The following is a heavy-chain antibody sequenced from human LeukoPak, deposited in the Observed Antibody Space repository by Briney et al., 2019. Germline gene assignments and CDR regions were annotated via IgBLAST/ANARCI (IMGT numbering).Heavy chain of an antibody. D-gene: IGHD2-15*01. CDR2: IYSGDST. CDR1: GVTVSSNY. CDR3: GRGHRFCSRGNCNSPVDY. V-gene: IGHV3-53*01. Sequence: PGGSLRLSCAASGVTVSSNYMSWVRQAPGKGLEWVSVIYSGDSTYYADSVKGRFTISRDNSKNTLDLQMNSLRAEDTAVYYCGRGHRFCSRGNCNSPVDYWGQGTLVTVSS. J-gene: IGHJ4*02.